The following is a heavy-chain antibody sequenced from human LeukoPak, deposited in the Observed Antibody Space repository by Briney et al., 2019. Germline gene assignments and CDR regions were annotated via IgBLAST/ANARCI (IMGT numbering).Heavy chain of an antibody. CDR3: ARDLISGAYTFDY. CDR1: GFNFSDSS. D-gene: IGHD1-26*01. J-gene: IGHJ4*02. Sequence: GGSLRLSCAASGFNFSDSSMNWVRQAPGKGLEWVSYISRSSAAMYYADSVKGRFTISRDNAKNSLYLQTNSLRDEDTAMYYCARDLISGAYTFDYWGQGTLVTVSS. CDR2: ISRSSAAM. V-gene: IGHV3-48*02.